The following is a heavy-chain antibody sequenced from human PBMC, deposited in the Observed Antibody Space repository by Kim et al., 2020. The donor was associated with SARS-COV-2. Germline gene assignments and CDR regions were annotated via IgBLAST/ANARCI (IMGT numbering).Heavy chain of an antibody. CDR2: IYYSGST. D-gene: IGHD3-3*01. Sequence: SETLSLTCTVSDGSISSGGYYWSWIRQHPGKGLEWIGYIYYSGSTYYNPSLKSRVTISVDTSKNQFSLKLSSVTAADTAVYYCARATTIFGVVIQSFDYWGQGTLVTVSS. CDR3: ARATTIFGVVIQSFDY. J-gene: IGHJ4*02. V-gene: IGHV4-31*03. CDR1: DGSISSGGYY.